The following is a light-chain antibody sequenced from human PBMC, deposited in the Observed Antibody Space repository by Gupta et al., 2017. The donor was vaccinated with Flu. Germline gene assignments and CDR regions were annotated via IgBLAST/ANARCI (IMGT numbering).Light chain of an antibody. Sequence: VLPQSPGTLSLSPGERATLSCRASQSISSDYLAWYQQKPGQAPSLLIYGASSRATGIPDRFSGSGSGTDFTLTISRLEPDDFAVYYCQRYGTSPLTFGEGTKVEIK. J-gene: IGKJ4*01. V-gene: IGKV3-20*01. CDR3: QRYGTSPLT. CDR2: GAS. CDR1: QSISSDY.